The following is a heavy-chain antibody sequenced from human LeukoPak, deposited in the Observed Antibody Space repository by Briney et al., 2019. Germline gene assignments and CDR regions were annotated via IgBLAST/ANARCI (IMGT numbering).Heavy chain of an antibody. CDR2: ITGNTANT. D-gene: IGHD3-22*01. J-gene: IGHJ4*02. CDR3: AKRYVSSNYYQCLGE. CDR1: GFTFSNYA. V-gene: IGHV3-23*01. Sequence: AGGSLRLSCAASGFTFSNYAMTWVRLAPGEGLEWVSAITGNTANTYYADSVKGRFTISRDNSKNTVYLQMNSLRVEDTAVYYCAKRYVSSNYYQCLGEWGQGTLVTVSS.